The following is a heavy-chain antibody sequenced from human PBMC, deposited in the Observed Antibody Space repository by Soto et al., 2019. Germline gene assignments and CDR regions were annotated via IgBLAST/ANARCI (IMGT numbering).Heavy chain of an antibody. CDR1: GGSISSSSYY. CDR2: IYYSGTT. V-gene: IGHV4-39*01. D-gene: IGHD5-18*01. CDR3: ARRRVSYGFVDY. Sequence: ETLSLTCPVSGGSISSSSYYWGWIRQPPGKGLEWIGSIYYSGTTYYNPSLKSRVTISVDTSKKQFSLKLSSVTAADTAVYYCARRRVSYGFVDYWGQGTLVTVSS. J-gene: IGHJ4*02.